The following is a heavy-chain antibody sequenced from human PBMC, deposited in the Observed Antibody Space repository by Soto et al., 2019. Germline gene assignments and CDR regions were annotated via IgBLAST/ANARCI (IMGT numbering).Heavy chain of an antibody. CDR3: ARDTKMLAPLIYMDH. D-gene: IGHD3-22*01. Sequence: GGSLRLSCAASGFTFNSYSMNWVRKAPGKGLEWVSSISSRSSNIDYADSVKGRFTISRDNANNSLYLQMNNLSADDTAVYYSARDTKMLAPLIYMDHWGRGTLVNVLS. J-gene: IGHJ4*02. V-gene: IGHV3-21*01. CDR1: GFTFNSYS. CDR2: ISSRSSNI.